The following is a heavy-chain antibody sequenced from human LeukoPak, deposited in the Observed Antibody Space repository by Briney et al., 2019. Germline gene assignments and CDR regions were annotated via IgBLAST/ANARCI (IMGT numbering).Heavy chain of an antibody. CDR1: GFTFSSYA. Sequence: PGGSLRLSCAASGFTFSSYAMNWVRQAPGKGLEWVSAISGSGGSTYYTDSVKGRFTISRDNSKNTLCLQMNSLRAEDTAVYYCAKDRGVHYYGSERGLYNWFDPWGQGTLVTVSS. J-gene: IGHJ5*02. V-gene: IGHV3-23*01. CDR3: AKDRGVHYYGSERGLYNWFDP. CDR2: ISGSGGST. D-gene: IGHD3-10*01.